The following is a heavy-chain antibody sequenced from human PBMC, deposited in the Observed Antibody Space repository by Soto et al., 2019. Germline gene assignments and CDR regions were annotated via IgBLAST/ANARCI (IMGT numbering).Heavy chain of an antibody. CDR2: IYHSGST. Sequence: KTSETLSLTCAVSGGSISIGGYSWSWIRHPPGKGLEWIGYIYHSGSTYYNPSLKSRVTISVDRSKNQFSPKLSSVTAADTAVYYCARGGVDYYDSSGYYFSPYYFDYWGQGTLVTVSS. CDR1: GGSISIGGYS. V-gene: IGHV4-30-2*01. J-gene: IGHJ4*02. CDR3: ARGGVDYYDSSGYYFSPYYFDY. D-gene: IGHD3-22*01.